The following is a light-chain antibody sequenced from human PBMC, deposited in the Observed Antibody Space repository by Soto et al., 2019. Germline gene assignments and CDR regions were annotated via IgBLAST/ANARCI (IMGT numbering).Light chain of an antibody. J-gene: IGLJ1*01. Sequence: QSVLTQPPSVSGAPGQRVTISCTGSSSSVGAGYDVHWYQHLPGTAPKLLIYNNNNRPSGVPDRFSGSKSGTSASLAITGLQAEDEADYYCQSYDSSLSAYVFGTGTKVTVL. CDR2: NNN. V-gene: IGLV1-40*01. CDR1: SSSVGAGYD. CDR3: QSYDSSLSAYV.